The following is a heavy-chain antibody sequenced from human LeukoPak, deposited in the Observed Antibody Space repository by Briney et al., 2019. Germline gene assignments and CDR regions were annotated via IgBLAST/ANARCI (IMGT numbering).Heavy chain of an antibody. D-gene: IGHD3-9*01. CDR1: GYRFTSQW. J-gene: IGHJ4*02. CDR2: IYPGDSET. Sequence: GESLQISCQGSGYRFTSQWIAWVRQMPGKGLEWMGIIYPGDSETRLSPSFEGQVTISADKSISTAYLQWSSLRASDTAMYYCARHGPYDILTGYPFFDYWGQGTLVTVSS. CDR3: ARHGPYDILTGYPFFDY. V-gene: IGHV5-51*01.